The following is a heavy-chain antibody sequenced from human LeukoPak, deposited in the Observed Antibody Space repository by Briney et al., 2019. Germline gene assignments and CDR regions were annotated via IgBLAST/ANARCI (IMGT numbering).Heavy chain of an antibody. Sequence: PGGTLRLSCAASRFTFSSYGMSWVRQAPGKGLEWVSGISGSGGTTYYADSVKGRFTISRDNSKNTLYLQMNSLRAEDTAVYYCAKSFWWFGEFSPFGIWGQGTMVTVSS. CDR2: ISGSGGTT. V-gene: IGHV3-23*01. CDR3: AKSFWWFGEFSPFGI. J-gene: IGHJ3*02. CDR1: RFTFSSYG. D-gene: IGHD3-10*01.